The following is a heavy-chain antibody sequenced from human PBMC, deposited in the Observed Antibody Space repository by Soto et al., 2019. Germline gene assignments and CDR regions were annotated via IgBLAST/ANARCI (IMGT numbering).Heavy chain of an antibody. CDR1: GGSITRGGYY. V-gene: IGHV4-61*08. J-gene: IGHJ3*02. CDR2: IYNSGST. D-gene: IGHD3-9*01. Sequence: ETLSLTCTVSGGSITRGGYYWSWIRQHPGKGLEWIGYIYNSGSTNYNPSLKSRVTISVDTSKNQFSLKLSSVTAADTAVYYCARALILTGYYIHDAFDIWGQGTMVTVSS. CDR3: ARALILTGYYIHDAFDI.